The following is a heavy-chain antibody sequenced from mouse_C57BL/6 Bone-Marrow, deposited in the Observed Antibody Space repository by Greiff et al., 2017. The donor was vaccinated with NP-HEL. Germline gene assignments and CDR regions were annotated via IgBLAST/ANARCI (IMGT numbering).Heavy chain of an antibody. J-gene: IGHJ1*03. CDR1: GYTFTNYW. V-gene: IGHV1-63*01. CDR3: ARSYLYWYFDV. Sequence: VQLVESGAELVRPGTSVKMSCKASGYTFTNYWIGWAKQRPGHGLEWIGDIYPGGGYTNYNEKFKGKATLTADKSSSTAYMQFSSLTSEDSAIYYCARSYLYWYFDVWGTGTTVTVSS. CDR2: IYPGGGYT.